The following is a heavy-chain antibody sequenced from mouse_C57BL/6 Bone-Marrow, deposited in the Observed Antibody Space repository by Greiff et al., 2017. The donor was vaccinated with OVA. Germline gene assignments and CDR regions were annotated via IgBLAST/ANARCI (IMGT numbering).Heavy chain of an antibody. CDR2: ISSGGSYT. Sequence: EVHLVESGGDLVKPGGSLKLSCAASGFTFSSYGMPWVRQTPDKRLEWVATISSGGSYTYYPDSVKERFTISRDNAKNTLYLQMSSLKSEDTAMYYCARHPGMITTEDYYAMDYWGQGTSVTVSS. J-gene: IGHJ4*01. V-gene: IGHV5-6*01. D-gene: IGHD2-4*01. CDR1: GFTFSSYG. CDR3: ARHPGMITTEDYYAMDY.